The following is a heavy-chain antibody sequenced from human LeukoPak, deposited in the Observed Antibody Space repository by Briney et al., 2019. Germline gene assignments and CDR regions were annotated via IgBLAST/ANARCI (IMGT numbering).Heavy chain of an antibody. CDR2: IIPILGIA. CDR1: GGTFSSYA. D-gene: IGHD3-22*01. V-gene: IGHV1-69*04. CDR3: ASSYYYDSSGYYQGLFDY. Sequence: SVKVSCKASGGTFSSYAISWVRQAPGQGLEWMGRIIPILGIANYAQKFQGRVTITADKSTSTAYMELSSLRSEDTAVYYCASSYYYDSSGYYQGLFDYWGQGTLVTVSS. J-gene: IGHJ4*02.